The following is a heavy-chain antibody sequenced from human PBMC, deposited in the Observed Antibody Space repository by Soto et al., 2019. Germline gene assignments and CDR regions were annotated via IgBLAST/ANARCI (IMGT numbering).Heavy chain of an antibody. CDR1: GDPITSGGFY. CDR3: ARDLRGRRSGRFDP. D-gene: IGHD3-10*01. V-gene: IGHV4-31*03. J-gene: IGHJ5*02. CDR2: IYYSGVT. Sequence: QVQLQESGPGLVKPSETLSLTCTLSGDPITSGGFYWTCIRQHPAKGLEWIGYIYYSGVTYYNPTLTNRATISLDTSKNQLSLILSSVSAADTARYYCARDLRGRRSGRFDPWGHGTLVTVSS.